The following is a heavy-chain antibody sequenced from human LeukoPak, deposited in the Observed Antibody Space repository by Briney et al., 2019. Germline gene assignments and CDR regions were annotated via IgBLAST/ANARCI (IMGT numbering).Heavy chain of an antibody. CDR1: GYAFTSYA. CDR3: ARDYGGSSGWFDP. J-gene: IGHJ5*02. V-gene: IGHV1-3*01. Sequence: ASVKVSCKASGYAFTSYAMHWVRQAPGQRLEWMGWINAGNGNTKYSQKFQGRVTITRDTSASTAYMELSSLRSEDTAVYYCARDYGGSSGWFDPWGQGTLVTVSS. D-gene: IGHD4-23*01. CDR2: INAGNGNT.